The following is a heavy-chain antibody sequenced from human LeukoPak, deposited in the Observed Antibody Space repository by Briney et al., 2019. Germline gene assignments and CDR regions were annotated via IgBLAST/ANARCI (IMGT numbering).Heavy chain of an antibody. J-gene: IGHJ4*02. D-gene: IGHD1-26*01. CDR2: IYYSGST. CDR1: GGSISSYY. CDR3: ARDFSGPSDY. V-gene: IGHV4-59*01. Sequence: SEILSLTCTVSGGSISSYYWSWIRQPPGKGLEWIGYIYYSGSTNYNPSLKSRVTISVDTSKNQFSLKLSSVTAADTAVYYCARDFSGPSDYWGQGTLVTVSS.